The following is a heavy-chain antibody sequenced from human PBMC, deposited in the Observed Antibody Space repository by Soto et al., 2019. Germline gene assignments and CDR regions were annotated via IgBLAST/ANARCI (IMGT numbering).Heavy chain of an antibody. D-gene: IGHD2-21*02. CDR3: ASLVTAIRSFGVDV. V-gene: IGHV3-30-3*01. J-gene: IGHJ6*02. Sequence: QVQLVESGGGVVQPGRSLSLSCAASGLTFSSYAMPWVRQAPGKGLEWVSIISYDGSNKYYADSVEGRFTISRDNSKNTLYLQMNSLRAEDTAVYYCASLVTAIRSFGVDVWGQGTTVTVSS. CDR2: ISYDGSNK. CDR1: GLTFSSYA.